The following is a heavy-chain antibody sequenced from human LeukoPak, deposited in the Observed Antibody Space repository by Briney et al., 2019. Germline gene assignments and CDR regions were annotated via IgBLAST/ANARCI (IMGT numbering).Heavy chain of an antibody. D-gene: IGHD5-24*01. CDR3: ARDRYGDGFAHFDY. CDR1: GYTFTSYA. CDR2: ITPSGGT. V-gene: IGHV1-2*02. Sequence: GASVKVSCKASGYTFTSYAIHWVRQAPGQGLEWMGWITPSGGTNYPQKFQGRVAITWDTSITTAYMDLSRLTSDDTAVYYCARDRYGDGFAHFDYWGQGALVTVSS. J-gene: IGHJ4*02.